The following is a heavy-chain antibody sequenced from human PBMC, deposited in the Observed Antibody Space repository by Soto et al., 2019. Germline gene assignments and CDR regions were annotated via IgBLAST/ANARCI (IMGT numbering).Heavy chain of an antibody. V-gene: IGHV3-23*01. CDR3: AKDEAIFGVVITCFDY. Sequence: GGSLRLSCAASGFTFSSYAMSWVRQAPGKGLEWVSAISGSGGSTYYADSVKGRFTISRDNSKNTLYLQMNSLRAEDTAVYYCAKDEAIFGVVITCFDYWGQGTLVTVSS. CDR1: GFTFSSYA. CDR2: ISGSGGST. J-gene: IGHJ4*02. D-gene: IGHD3-3*01.